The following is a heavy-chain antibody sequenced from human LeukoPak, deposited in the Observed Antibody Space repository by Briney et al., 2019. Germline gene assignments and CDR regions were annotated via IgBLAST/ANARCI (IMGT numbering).Heavy chain of an antibody. CDR1: GGSFSGYY. CDR3: ARGFQYYGYYVHGAEYFQH. Sequence: PSEALSLTCAVYGGSFSGYYWSWIRQPPGKGLEWIGEINHSGSTNYNPSLKSRVTISVDTSKNQFSLKLSSVTAADTAVYYFARGFQYYGYYVHGAEYFQHWGQGTLVTVSS. D-gene: IGHD3-10*01. CDR2: INHSGST. V-gene: IGHV4-34*01. J-gene: IGHJ1*01.